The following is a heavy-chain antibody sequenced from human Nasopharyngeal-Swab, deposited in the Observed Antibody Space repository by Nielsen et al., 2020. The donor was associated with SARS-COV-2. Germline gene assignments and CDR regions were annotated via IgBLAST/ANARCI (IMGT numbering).Heavy chain of an antibody. J-gene: IGHJ4*02. CDR2: ISYSGST. CDR3: ARISNSGYDPFDY. V-gene: IGHV4-59*01. D-gene: IGHD5-12*01. CDR1: SGSISGYS. Sequence: SETLSPTCTVPSGSISGYSWSWIRQPPGKGLEWIGYISYSGSTNYNPSLKSRVTLSTDTSKNQFSLKLSSMTAADTAVYYCARISNSGYDPFDYWGQGTLVTVSS.